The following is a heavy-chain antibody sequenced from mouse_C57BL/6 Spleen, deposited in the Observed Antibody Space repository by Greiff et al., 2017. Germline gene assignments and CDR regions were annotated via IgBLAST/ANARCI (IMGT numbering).Heavy chain of an antibody. V-gene: IGHV1-26*01. Sequence: VQLQQSGPELVKPGASVKISCKASGYTFTDYYMNWVKQSHGKSLEWIGDINPNNGGTSYNQKFKGKATLTVDKSSSTAYMELRSLTSEDSAVYYCARKGDYYGSSYWYFAVWGTGTTVTVSS. CDR1: GYTFTDYY. CDR2: INPNNGGT. CDR3: ARKGDYYGSSYWYFAV. D-gene: IGHD1-1*01. J-gene: IGHJ1*03.